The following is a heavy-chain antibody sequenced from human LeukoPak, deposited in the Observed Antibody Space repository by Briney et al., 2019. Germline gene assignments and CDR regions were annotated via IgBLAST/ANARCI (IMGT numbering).Heavy chain of an antibody. V-gene: IGHV5-51*01. Sequence: GESLKISCQGSGYSFTSYWIGWVRQMPGKGLEWMGTIYPGDSDTRYSPSLQGQVTISADKSISTAYLQWISLQASDTAMYYCARHRGIAGNTWKYYYYMDVWGKGTMVTVSS. J-gene: IGHJ6*03. CDR2: IYPGDSDT. CDR3: ARHRGIAGNTWKYYYYMDV. CDR1: GYSFTSYW. D-gene: IGHD1-7*01.